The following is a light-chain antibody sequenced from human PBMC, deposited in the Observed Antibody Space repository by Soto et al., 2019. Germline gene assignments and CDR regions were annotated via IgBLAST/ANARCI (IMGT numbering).Light chain of an antibody. CDR3: QQYYSYPRT. V-gene: IGKV1-8*01. CDR2: AAS. J-gene: IGKJ1*01. CDR1: QGISSY. Sequence: AIRMTQSPSSLSASTGDRVTITCRASQGISSYLAWYQQKPGKAPKLLIYAASTLQSGVPSRFSGSGSGTDFTPTISCLQSEDFATDYCQQYYSYPRTFGHGTQVEIK.